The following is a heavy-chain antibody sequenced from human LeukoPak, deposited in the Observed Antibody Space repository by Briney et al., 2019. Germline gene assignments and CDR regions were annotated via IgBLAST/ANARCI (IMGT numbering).Heavy chain of an antibody. J-gene: IGHJ4*02. CDR1: GYTFTSYD. CDR3: AKDRPVYYDGSGYFDY. Sequence: ASVKVSCKASGYTFTSYDINWVRQATGQGLEWMGWMNPNSGNTGYAQKFQGRVTMTRNTSISTAYMELSSLRPEDTAVYYCAKDRPVYYDGSGYFDYWGQGTLVTVSS. V-gene: IGHV1-8*01. D-gene: IGHD3-10*01. CDR2: MNPNSGNT.